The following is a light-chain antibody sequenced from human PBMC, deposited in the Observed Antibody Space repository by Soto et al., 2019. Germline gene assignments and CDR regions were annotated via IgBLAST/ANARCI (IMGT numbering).Light chain of an antibody. J-gene: IGKJ2*01. CDR2: ASS. CDR1: QSISNY. V-gene: IGKV1-39*01. Sequence: DIQMTQSPSSLSASIGDRVTITCRASQSISNYLNWYQQTPGKAPKLLIYASSSLQGGVPARFSGSGSGTDLTLTISRLQPEDFATYDCEQGDRSPIFGQGNKVDIK. CDR3: EQGDRSPI.